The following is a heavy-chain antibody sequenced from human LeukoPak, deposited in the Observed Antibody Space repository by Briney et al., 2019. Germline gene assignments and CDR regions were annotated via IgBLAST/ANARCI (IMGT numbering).Heavy chain of an antibody. J-gene: IGHJ4*02. CDR2: IIPIFGTA. V-gene: IGHV1-69*05. CDR1: GGTISSYA. CDR3: ASDDVGYCSGGSCYSLDY. D-gene: IGHD2-15*01. Sequence: SVKVSCKASGGTISSYAISWVRQAPGQGLEWMGGIIPIFGTADYAQKFQGRVTITTDESTSTAYMKLSSLRSEDTAVYYCASDDVGYCSGGSCYSLDYWGQGTLVTVSS.